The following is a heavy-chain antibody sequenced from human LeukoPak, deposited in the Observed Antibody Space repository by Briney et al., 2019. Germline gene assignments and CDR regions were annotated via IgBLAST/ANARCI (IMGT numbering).Heavy chain of an antibody. CDR3: ARDREGSRTYLDY. CDR1: GFTFSSYT. J-gene: IGHJ4*02. Sequence: PGGSLRLSCAASGFTFSSYTMNWVRQAPGKGLEWVSSISSSSSYIYYADSVKGRFTISRDNAKNSLYLQMNSLRAEDTAVYYCARDREGSRTYLDYWGQGTLVTVSS. D-gene: IGHD1-26*01. V-gene: IGHV3-21*01. CDR2: ISSSSSYI.